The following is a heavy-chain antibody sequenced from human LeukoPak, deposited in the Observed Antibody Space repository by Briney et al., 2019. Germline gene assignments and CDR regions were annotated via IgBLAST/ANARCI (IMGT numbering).Heavy chain of an antibody. V-gene: IGHV3-73*01. D-gene: IGHD1-26*01. CDR3: ATESGSYYVH. CDR2: IRSKANSYAT. Sequence: GGSLRLSCAASGFTFSSYGMHSVRQASGKGLEWVGRIRSKANSYATGYAAPVKGRFTISRDGSKNTAYLQMNSLKTEDTAVYFCATESGSYYVHWGQGTLVTVSS. J-gene: IGHJ4*02. CDR1: GFTFSSYG.